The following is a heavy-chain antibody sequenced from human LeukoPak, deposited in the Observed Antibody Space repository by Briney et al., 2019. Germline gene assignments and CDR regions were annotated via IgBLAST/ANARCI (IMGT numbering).Heavy chain of an antibody. V-gene: IGHV4-59*01. CDR2: IYYSGST. Sequence: SETLSLTCTVSGGSISSYYWSWIRQPPGKGLEWIGYIYYSGSTNYNPSLKSRVTMSVDTSKNQFSLKLSSVTAADAAVYYCAREVGSRIFDYWGQGTLVTVSS. CDR3: AREVGSRIFDY. D-gene: IGHD1-26*01. CDR1: GGSISSYY. J-gene: IGHJ4*02.